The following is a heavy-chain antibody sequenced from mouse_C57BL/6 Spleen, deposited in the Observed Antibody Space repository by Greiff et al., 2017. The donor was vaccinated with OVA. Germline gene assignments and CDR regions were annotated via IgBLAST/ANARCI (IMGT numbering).Heavy chain of an antibody. Sequence: VQLQQSGAELVKPGASVKISCKASGYAFSSYWMNWVKQRPGKGLEWIGQIYPGDGDTNYNGKFKGKATLTADKSSSTAYMQLSSLTSEDSAVYFCARYPTTVVAPYWYFDVWGTGTTVTVSS. D-gene: IGHD1-1*01. J-gene: IGHJ1*03. CDR3: ARYPTTVVAPYWYFDV. V-gene: IGHV1-80*01. CDR2: IYPGDGDT. CDR1: GYAFSSYW.